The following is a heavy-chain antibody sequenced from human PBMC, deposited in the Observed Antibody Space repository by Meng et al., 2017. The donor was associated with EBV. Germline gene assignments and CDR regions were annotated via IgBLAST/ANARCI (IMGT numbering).Heavy chain of an antibody. CDR3: ASESGRGYTPDY. CDR2: FLPTLGAP. V-gene: IGHV1-69*01. Sequence: QGEVGPVAGEVKKPGSVVKVSCKPSGGPFRNYAISWVRQAPGQGLEWLGGFLPTLGAPNYAQKFHGRVSITADESTSTHYMDLSSLRSEDTAVYYCASESGRGYTPDYWGQGTLVTVSS. D-gene: IGHD3-10*01. J-gene: IGHJ4*02. CDR1: GGPFRNYA.